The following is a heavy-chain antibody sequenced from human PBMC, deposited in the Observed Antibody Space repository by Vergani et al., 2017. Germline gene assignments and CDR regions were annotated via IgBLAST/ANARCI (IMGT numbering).Heavy chain of an antibody. Sequence: QVQLVQSGAEVKKPGASVKVSCKASGYTFTSYYMHWVRQAPGQGLEWMGIINPSGGSTSYAQKFQGRVTMTRDTSTSTVYMEMSSLRSEDTAVYYCARHLSPSGSYYPPSRSDAFDIWGQGTMVTVSS. J-gene: IGHJ3*02. V-gene: IGHV1-46*01. D-gene: IGHD1-26*01. CDR3: ARHLSPSGSYYPPSRSDAFDI. CDR1: GYTFTSYY. CDR2: INPSGGST.